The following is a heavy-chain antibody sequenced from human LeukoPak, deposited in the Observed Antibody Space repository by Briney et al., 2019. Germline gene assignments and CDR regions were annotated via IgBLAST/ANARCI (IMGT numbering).Heavy chain of an antibody. J-gene: IGHJ6*03. D-gene: IGHD3-10*01. CDR2: ISWDGGST. CDR3: AKAGYMWFGEFPINYYYYYMDV. Sequence: GGSLRLSCTASGFTLSSYEMSWIRQAPGKGLEWVSLISWDGGSTYYADSVKGRFTISRDNSKNSLYLQMNSLRAEDTALYYCAKAGYMWFGEFPINYYYYYMDVWGKGTTVTVSS. CDR1: GFTLSSYE. V-gene: IGHV3-43D*03.